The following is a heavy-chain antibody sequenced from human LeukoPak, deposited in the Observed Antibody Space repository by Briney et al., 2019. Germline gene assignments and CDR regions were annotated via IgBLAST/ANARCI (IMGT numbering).Heavy chain of an antibody. J-gene: IGHJ6*02. V-gene: IGHV3-74*01. D-gene: IGHD2-2*01. CDR1: GFTFSSYW. CDR2: INSDGSST. CDR3: ASPALGYCSSTSCSRQTYYYYGMDV. Sequence: GGSLRLSCAASGFTFSSYWMHWVRQAPGKGLVWVSRINSDGSSTSYADSAKGRFTISRDNAKNTLYLQMNSLRAEDTAVYYCASPALGYCSSTSCSRQTYYYYGMDVWGQGTTVTVSS.